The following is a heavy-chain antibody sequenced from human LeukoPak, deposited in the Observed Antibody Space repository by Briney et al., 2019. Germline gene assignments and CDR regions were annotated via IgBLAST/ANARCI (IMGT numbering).Heavy chain of an antibody. CDR1: GVSISSGSYS. J-gene: IGHJ3*02. CDR3: VRGYYYDSSGYWVRAFDI. V-gene: IGHV4-30-2*01. Sequence: SQTLSLTCAVSGVSISSGSYSWSWIRQPPGKGLEWIGYMYHSGTTHYNPSLKSRVTISVDRSKNQFSLKLSSVTAADTAVYYCVRGYYYDSSGYWVRAFDIWGQGTMVTVSS. CDR2: MYHSGTT. D-gene: IGHD3-22*01.